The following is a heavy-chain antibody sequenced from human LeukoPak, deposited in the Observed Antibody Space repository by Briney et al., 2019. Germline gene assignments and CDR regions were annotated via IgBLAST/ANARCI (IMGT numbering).Heavy chain of an antibody. D-gene: IGHD5-18*01. CDR2: ISYDGSNK. CDR1: GFTFSSYG. V-gene: IGHV3-30*18. Sequence: GGSLRLSCAASGFTFSSYGMHWVRQAPGKGLEWVAVISYDGSNKYYADSVKGRFTISRDNSKNTPYLQMNSLRAEDTAVYYCAKGPHGGNSCGYRVYFDYWGQGTLVTVSS. J-gene: IGHJ4*02. CDR3: AKGPHGGNSCGYRVYFDY.